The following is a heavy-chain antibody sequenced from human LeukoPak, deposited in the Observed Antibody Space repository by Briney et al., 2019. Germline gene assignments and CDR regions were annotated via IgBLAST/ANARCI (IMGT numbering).Heavy chain of an antibody. CDR3: ARMVTTYYYYYYMDV. J-gene: IGHJ6*03. CDR2: INHSGST. D-gene: IGHD4-17*01. CDR1: GGSISSGSYY. V-gene: IGHV4-39*07. Sequence: SETLSLTCTVSGGSISSGSYYWSWIRQPPGKGLEWIGEINHSGSTNYNPSLKSRVTISVDTSKNQFSLKLSSVTAADTAVYYCARMVTTYYYYYYMDVWGKGTTVTISS.